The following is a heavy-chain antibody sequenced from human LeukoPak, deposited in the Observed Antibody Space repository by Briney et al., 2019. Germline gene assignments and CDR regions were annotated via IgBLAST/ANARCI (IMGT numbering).Heavy chain of an antibody. CDR2: IYYSGST. J-gene: IGHJ4*02. V-gene: IGHV4-39*07. CDR3: ARDPSSGWSYYFDY. D-gene: IGHD6-19*01. Sequence: SETLSLTCTVSGGSTSSSSYYWGWIRQPPGKGLEWIGSIYYSGSTYYNPSLKSRVTISVDTSKNQFSLKLSSVTAADTAVYYCARDPSSGWSYYFDYWGQGTLVTVSS. CDR1: GGSTSSSSYY.